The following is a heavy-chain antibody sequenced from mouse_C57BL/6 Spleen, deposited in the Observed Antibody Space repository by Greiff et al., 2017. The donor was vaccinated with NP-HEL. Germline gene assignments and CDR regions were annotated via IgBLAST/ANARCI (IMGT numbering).Heavy chain of an antibody. V-gene: IGHV5-12*01. CDR3: ARRGYGSSYGAMDY. CDR1: GFTFSDYY. J-gene: IGHJ4*01. Sequence: VQLEESGGGLVQPGGSLKLSCAASGFTFSDYYMYWVRQTPEKRLEWVAYISNGGGSTYYPDTVKGRFTISRDNAKNTLYLQMSRLKSEDTAMYYCARRGYGSSYGAMDYWGQGTSVTVSS. CDR2: ISNGGGST. D-gene: IGHD1-1*01.